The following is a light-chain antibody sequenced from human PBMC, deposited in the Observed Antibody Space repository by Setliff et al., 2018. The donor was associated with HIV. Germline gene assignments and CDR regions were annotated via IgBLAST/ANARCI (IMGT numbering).Light chain of an antibody. CDR1: SSNIGAGYD. CDR3: LSYTSGNIYV. Sequence: QSVLTQPPSVSGAPGQRVTISCTGSSSNIGAGYDVHWYQQLPETAPKLLIFGNSNRPSGVPDRFSGSKSGTSASLVITGLQAEDEADYYCLSYTSGNIYVFGTGTKVTVL. CDR2: GNS. J-gene: IGLJ1*01. V-gene: IGLV1-40*01.